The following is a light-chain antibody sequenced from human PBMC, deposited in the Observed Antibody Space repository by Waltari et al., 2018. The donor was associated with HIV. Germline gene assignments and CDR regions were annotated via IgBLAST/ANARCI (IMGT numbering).Light chain of an antibody. V-gene: IGLV1-47*01. Sequence: QSVLTQPPSASGTPGQRVTISCSGCSSNIGSKYVYWYQQLPGTAPKLLIYRNNQRPSGVPDRFSGSKSGTSASLAISGLRSEDEADYYCAAWDDSLSGVVFGGGTKLTVL. CDR2: RNN. J-gene: IGLJ3*02. CDR3: AAWDDSLSGVV. CDR1: SSNIGSKY.